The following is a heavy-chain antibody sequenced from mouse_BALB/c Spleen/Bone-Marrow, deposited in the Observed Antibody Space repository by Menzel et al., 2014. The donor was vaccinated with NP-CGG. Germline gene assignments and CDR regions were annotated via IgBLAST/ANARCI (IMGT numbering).Heavy chain of an antibody. CDR1: GYTFTDYA. J-gene: IGHJ4*01. V-gene: IGHV1S137*01. CDR2: ISTYYGDA. Sequence: VKVVESGAELVRPGVSVKISCKGSGYTFTDYAMHWVKQSHAKSLEWIGVISTYYGDARYNQNFKGKATMTVDRSSSTAYMELARLTSEDSAIYYCARRYANPYYAMDCWGQGTSVTVSS. CDR3: ARRYANPYYAMDC. D-gene: IGHD2-10*02.